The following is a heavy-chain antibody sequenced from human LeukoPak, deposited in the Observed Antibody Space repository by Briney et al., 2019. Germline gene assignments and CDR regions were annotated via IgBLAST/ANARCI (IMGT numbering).Heavy chain of an antibody. CDR1: GGSISSYY. J-gene: IGHJ4*02. V-gene: IGHV4-59*01. Sequence: SETLSLTCTVSGGSISSYYWSWIRQPPGKGLEWIGYIYYSGSTNYNPSPKSRVTISVDTSKNQFSLKLSSVTAADTAVYYCARGYGDYAFDYWGQGTLVTVSS. CDR3: ARGYGDYAFDY. CDR2: IYYSGST. D-gene: IGHD4-17*01.